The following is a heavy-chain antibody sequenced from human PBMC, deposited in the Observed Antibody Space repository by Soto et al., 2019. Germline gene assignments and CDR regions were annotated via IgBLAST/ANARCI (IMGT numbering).Heavy chain of an antibody. CDR2: VYSSRGT. J-gene: IGHJ5*02. Sequence: PSETLSLTCSVSGGSMSSYYWTWIRQPAGKGLEWIGRVYSSRGTHYNSSLKSRVTISLDTSKNQFSLRLISVTAADTAVYYCARGQRFSDWFDPWGQGTLVTVSS. V-gene: IGHV4-4*07. CDR3: ARGQRFSDWFDP. CDR1: GGSMSSYY. D-gene: IGHD3-3*01.